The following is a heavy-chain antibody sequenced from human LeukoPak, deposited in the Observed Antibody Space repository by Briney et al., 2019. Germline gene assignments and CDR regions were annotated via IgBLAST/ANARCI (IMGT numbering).Heavy chain of an antibody. V-gene: IGHV4-39*01. J-gene: IGHJ4*02. D-gene: IGHD6-13*01. Sequence: SETLSPTCTVSGGSISSSSYYWGWIRQPPGKGLEWIGSIYYSGSTYYNPSLKSRVTISVDTSKNQFSLKLSSVTAADTAVYYCARHSIHSSSGDFDYWGQGTLVTVSS. CDR3: ARHSIHSSSGDFDY. CDR1: GGSISSSSYY. CDR2: IYYSGST.